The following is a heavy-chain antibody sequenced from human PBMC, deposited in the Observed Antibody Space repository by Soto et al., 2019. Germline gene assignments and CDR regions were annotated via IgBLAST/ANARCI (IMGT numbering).Heavy chain of an antibody. J-gene: IGHJ6*02. CDR3: ARDSLTGTHYYYYGMDV. CDR2: IIPIFGTA. Sequence: SVKVSCKASGGTFSSYAISWVRQAPGQGLEWMGGIIPIFGTANYAQKFQGRVTITADESTSTAYMELSSLRSEDTAVYYCARDSLTGTHYYYYGMDVWGQGTTVTVSS. D-gene: IGHD1-7*01. CDR1: GGTFSSYA. V-gene: IGHV1-69*13.